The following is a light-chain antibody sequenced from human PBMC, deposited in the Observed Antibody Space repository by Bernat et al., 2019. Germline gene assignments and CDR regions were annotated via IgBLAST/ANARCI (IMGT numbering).Light chain of an antibody. Sequence: SFELTQPPSVSVSPGQTASITCSGDYLGTKYTCWYQQKPGQSPVVVIYRDDKRPSGIPERFSGSNAGNTATLTISGAQAVDEADYYWQAWDSSTGVFGGGTKLTVL. V-gene: IGLV3-1*01. CDR2: RDD. CDR3: QAWDSSTGV. J-gene: IGLJ3*02. CDR1: YLGTKY.